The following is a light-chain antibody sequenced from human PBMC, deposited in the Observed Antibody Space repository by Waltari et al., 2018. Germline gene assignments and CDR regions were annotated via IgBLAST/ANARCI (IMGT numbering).Light chain of an antibody. CDR2: DVN. J-gene: IGLJ2*01. CDR3: SSQSTNNGVI. Sequence: QSALTQPASVSGSPGQSITISCPGSRSDVGGDDSLSWYEDHPGQAPKVIIYDVNTRPSGVSDRFSGSESGNTASLTISGLQAEDEATFYCSSQSTNNGVIFGGGTKVTVL. V-gene: IGLV2-14*03. CDR1: RSDVGGDDS.